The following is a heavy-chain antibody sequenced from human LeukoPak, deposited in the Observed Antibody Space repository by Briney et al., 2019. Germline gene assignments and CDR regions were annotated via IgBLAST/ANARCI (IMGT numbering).Heavy chain of an antibody. V-gene: IGHV3-7*01. Sequence: RPGGSLRLSCAASGFTFTGYWMSWVRQAPGKGLEWVANINEDGSIKYYVDSVKGRFTISRDNAKNSLYLQMNSLRAEDTAVYYCARHLLRYCSGGSCPNFDYWGQGTLVTVSS. CDR3: ARHLLRYCSGGSCPNFDY. J-gene: IGHJ4*02. D-gene: IGHD2-15*01. CDR1: GFTFTGYW. CDR2: INEDGSIK.